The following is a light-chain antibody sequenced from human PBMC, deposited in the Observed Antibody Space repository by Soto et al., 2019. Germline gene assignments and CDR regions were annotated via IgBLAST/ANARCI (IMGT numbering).Light chain of an antibody. J-gene: IGKJ1*01. CDR1: QSVNFSY. V-gene: IGKV3-20*01. CDR3: QQDGTYPPWT. Sequence: IVLTQSPGTLSLSPGETATLSCRASQSVNFSYLAWYQQKPGQAPRLLIYGASSRATVIPDRFSGSGSVTDFTLTISRLQPEAFAVCYCQQDGTYPPWTFGQGTKVDIK. CDR2: GAS.